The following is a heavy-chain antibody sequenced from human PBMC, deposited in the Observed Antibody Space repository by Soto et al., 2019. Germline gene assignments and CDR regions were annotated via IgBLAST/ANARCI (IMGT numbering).Heavy chain of an antibody. CDR3: GRTSRSSAYDY. CDR1: GGSITCSTCY. D-gene: IGHD3-10*01. CDR2: VHDNGDT. J-gene: IGHJ4*02. V-gene: IGHV4-39*01. Sequence: PSETLSLTCTVSGGSITCSTCYWGWIRQPPGMGLEWIGTVHDNGDTYFSPSLNSRVTISIDTSKNQFSLKLNSATAADTAIYFCGRTSRSSAYDYWSQGTPVTVSS.